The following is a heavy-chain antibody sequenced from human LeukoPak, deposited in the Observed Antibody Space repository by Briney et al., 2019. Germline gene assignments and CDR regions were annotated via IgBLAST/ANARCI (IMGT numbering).Heavy chain of an antibody. V-gene: IGHV3-53*01. CDR2: VYDGDTT. CDR1: GFTFSSYA. D-gene: IGHD2-21*02. J-gene: IGHJ4*02. CDR3: ARDRLLYLDY. Sequence: GGSLRLSCAASGFTFSSYAMSWVRQAPGKGLEWVSAVYDGDTTYYADSVKGRFTISRDNSKNTLYLQINSLRVEDTAVYFCARDRLLYLDYWGQGTPVTVSS.